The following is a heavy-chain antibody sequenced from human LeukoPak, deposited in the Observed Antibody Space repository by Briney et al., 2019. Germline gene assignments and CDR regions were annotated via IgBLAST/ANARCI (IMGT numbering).Heavy chain of an antibody. CDR2: LVVGSGNT. CDR1: GLTLSNSA. D-gene: IGHD2/OR15-2a*01. Sequence: SAKLSCKASGLTLSNSATQWLRKARGQRLEWIGWLVVGSGNTNYAQKFHEKVTITPAMSTSTPYTKLTTLKTEDLTITYLTADVIYESDWGQGTLVTVS. CDR3: TADVIYESD. J-gene: IGHJ4*02. V-gene: IGHV1-58*02.